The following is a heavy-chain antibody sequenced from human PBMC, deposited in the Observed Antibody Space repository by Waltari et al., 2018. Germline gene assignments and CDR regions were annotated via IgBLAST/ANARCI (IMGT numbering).Heavy chain of an antibody. CDR1: GGSISSYY. D-gene: IGHD3-22*01. Sequence: QVQLQESGPGLVKPSETLSLTCTVSGGSISSYYWSWIRQPPGKGLEWIGYLYYSGSTNYNPSLKSRVTISVDTSKNQFSLKLSSVTAADTAVYYCARARGSGYHDYWGQGTLVTVSS. V-gene: IGHV4-59*01. CDR3: ARARGSGYHDY. CDR2: LYYSGST. J-gene: IGHJ4*02.